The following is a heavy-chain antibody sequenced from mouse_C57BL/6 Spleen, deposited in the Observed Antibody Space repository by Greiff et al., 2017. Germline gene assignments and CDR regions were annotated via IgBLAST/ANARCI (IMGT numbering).Heavy chain of an antibody. Sequence: QVQLKESGAELAKPGASVKLSCKASGYPFTSYWMHWVKQRPGQGLEWIGYINPSSGYTKYNQKFKDKATLTADKSSSTAYMQLSSLTYEGSAVYYCARRESSSYWYFDVWGTGTTVTVSS. V-gene: IGHV1-7*01. D-gene: IGHD1-1*01. CDR3: ARRESSSYWYFDV. CDR2: INPSSGYT. J-gene: IGHJ1*03. CDR1: GYPFTSYW.